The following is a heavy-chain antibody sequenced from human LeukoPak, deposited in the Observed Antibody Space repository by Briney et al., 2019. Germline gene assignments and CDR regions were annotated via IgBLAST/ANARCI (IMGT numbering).Heavy chain of an antibody. CDR2: ISGSGGST. D-gene: IGHD3-22*01. J-gene: IGHJ4*02. CDR3: AKVPYYDSSGGHYYFDY. CDR1: GFTFSSYA. Sequence: GGSLRLSCAASGFTFSSYAMSWVRQAPGKGLEWVSAISGSGGSTYYADSVKGRFTISRDNSKNTLYLQMNSLRAEDTAVYYCAKVPYYDSSGGHYYFDYWGQGTLVTVSS. V-gene: IGHV3-23*01.